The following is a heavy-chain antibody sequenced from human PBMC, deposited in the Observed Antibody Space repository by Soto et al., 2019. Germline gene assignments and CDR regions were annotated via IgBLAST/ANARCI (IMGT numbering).Heavy chain of an antibody. CDR2: INPNSGGT. D-gene: IGHD2-15*01. J-gene: IGHJ6*02. CDR3: SRGKTVPASVVVGFYYYYAMDV. Sequence: ASVKVSCKASGYTFSGYYMHWARQAPGQGLEWMGWINPNSGGTNYAQNFQGRVTMTRDTSISTAYMELSRLRSDDTAVYYCSRGKTVPASVVVGFYYYYAMDVWGQGTTVTVSS. CDR1: GYTFSGYY. V-gene: IGHV1-2*02.